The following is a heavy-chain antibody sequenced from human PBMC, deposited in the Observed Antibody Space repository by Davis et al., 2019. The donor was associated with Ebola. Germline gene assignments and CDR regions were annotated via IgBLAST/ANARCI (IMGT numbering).Heavy chain of an antibody. Sequence: ASVKVSCKASGYTFTNYGITWVRQAPGQGLEWMGWINPHNANTNYAQNVQGRVTMTTDTSTSTAYMEVGSLRSDDTAVYYCGAGRHPYGMDVWGKGTTVTVSS. J-gene: IGHJ6*04. V-gene: IGHV1-18*04. CDR2: INPHNANT. CDR3: GAGRHPYGMDV. CDR1: GYTFTNYG. D-gene: IGHD6-19*01.